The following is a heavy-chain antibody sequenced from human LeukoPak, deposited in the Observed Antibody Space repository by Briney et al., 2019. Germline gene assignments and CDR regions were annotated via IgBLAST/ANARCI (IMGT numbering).Heavy chain of an antibody. D-gene: IGHD1-7*01. V-gene: IGHV3-23*01. CDR2: LSGSADRT. CDR1: GFTFSSYG. CDR3: ARKGLGGELGGFDS. Sequence: GGSLRLSCAASGFTFSSYGMSWVRQAPGKGLEWVSALSGSADRTYYADSVKGRFTISRDNAKNSLYLQMNSLRVEDTALYHCARKGLGGELGGFDSWGQGTLVTVSS. J-gene: IGHJ4*02.